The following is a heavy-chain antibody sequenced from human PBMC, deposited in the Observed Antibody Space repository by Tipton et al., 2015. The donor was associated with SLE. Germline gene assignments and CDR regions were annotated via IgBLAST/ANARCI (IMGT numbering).Heavy chain of an antibody. CDR2: IYYSGST. CDR3: ARSPRGSLLRGRFDY. CDR1: GGSISSYY. D-gene: IGHD3-10*01. V-gene: IGHV4-59*12. J-gene: IGHJ4*02. Sequence: TLSLTCTVSGGSISSYYWSWIRQPPGKGLEWIGYIYYSGSTNYNPSLKRRVTISVDTSKNQFSLKLSSVTAADTAVYYCARSPRGSLLRGRFDYWGQGTLVTVSS.